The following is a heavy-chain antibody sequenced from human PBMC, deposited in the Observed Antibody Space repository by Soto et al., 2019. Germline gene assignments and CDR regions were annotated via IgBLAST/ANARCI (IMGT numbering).Heavy chain of an antibody. CDR1: GYIFTSYY. D-gene: IGHD2-15*01. V-gene: IGHV1-46*01. CDR2: INPFDGSR. CDR3: AKHRECYGNTCYSGEFDP. Sequence: GASVKVSCKASGYIFTSYYIHWVRQAPGQGLEWMGWINPFDGSRMFAQSFQGRVTMTRDTSTSTVYMEVSSLRSEDTAVYYCAKHRECYGNTCYSGEFDPWGQGTLVTVSS. J-gene: IGHJ5*02.